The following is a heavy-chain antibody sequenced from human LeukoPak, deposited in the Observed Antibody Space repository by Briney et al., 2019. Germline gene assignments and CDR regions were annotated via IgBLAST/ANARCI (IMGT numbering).Heavy chain of an antibody. D-gene: IGHD3-3*01. V-gene: IGHV3-30-3*01. CDR2: ISYDGSNK. Sequence: PGRSLSLSCAASGLTFSSYAMRWVRPAPGKGREWVAVISYDGSNKYNADTEKGRFTISRKNAKNTLYLQMNSLRAEDTAVYYCASPFWSGFPENYYYYGMDVWGQGTTVTVSS. CDR3: ASPFWSGFPENYYYYGMDV. J-gene: IGHJ6*02. CDR1: GLTFSSYA.